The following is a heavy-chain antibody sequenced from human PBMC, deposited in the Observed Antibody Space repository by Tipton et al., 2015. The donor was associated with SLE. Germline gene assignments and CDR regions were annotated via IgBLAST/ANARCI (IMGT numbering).Heavy chain of an antibody. Sequence: TLSLTCTGYGGSFSGYYWSWIRQPPGKGLEWIGEINHSGSTNYNPSLKSRVTISVDTSKNQFSLKLSSVTAADTAVYYCARGGIYCSSTSCYRDAFDIWGQGTMVTVSS. D-gene: IGHD2-2*02. V-gene: IGHV4-34*01. CDR3: ARGGIYCSSTSCYRDAFDI. CDR1: GGSFSGYY. CDR2: INHSGST. J-gene: IGHJ3*02.